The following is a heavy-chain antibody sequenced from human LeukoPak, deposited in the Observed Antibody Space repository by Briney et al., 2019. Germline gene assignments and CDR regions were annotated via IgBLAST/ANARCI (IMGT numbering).Heavy chain of an antibody. Sequence: GGSLRLSCAASGFTFSTYEMNWVRQAPGKGLEWVSYISSSGRTIYYADSVKGRFTISRDNAKNSLYLQMNSLRAEDTAVYYCARDGRSGGFDAWGQGTLVIVSS. D-gene: IGHD1-14*01. CDR3: ARDGRSGGFDA. J-gene: IGHJ5*02. V-gene: IGHV3-48*03. CDR1: GFTFSTYE. CDR2: ISSSGRTI.